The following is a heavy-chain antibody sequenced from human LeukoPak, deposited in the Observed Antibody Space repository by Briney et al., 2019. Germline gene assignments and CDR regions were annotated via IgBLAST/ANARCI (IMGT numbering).Heavy chain of an antibody. Sequence: SETLSLTCTVSGYSISSGYYWGWIRQPPGKGLEWIGSIYHSGSTYYNPSLKSRVTISVDTSKNQFSLKLSSVTAADTAVYYCARALNYYDSSGYYFHSAFDIWGQGTMVTVSS. CDR1: GYSISSGYY. V-gene: IGHV4-38-2*02. CDR3: ARALNYYDSSGYYFHSAFDI. J-gene: IGHJ3*02. D-gene: IGHD3-22*01. CDR2: IYHSGST.